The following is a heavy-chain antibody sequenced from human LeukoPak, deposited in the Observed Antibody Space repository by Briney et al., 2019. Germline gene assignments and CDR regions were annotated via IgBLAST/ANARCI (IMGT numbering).Heavy chain of an antibody. Sequence: PGGSLRLSCAASGFTLSNYWMMRWVRQDPGKGLAWVARIRDNGRDTNYADSVKGRFIVSRDSARNTMYPQMKRLRVEDTAVYYCARDGGWDVHDWHFDLWGPGTLVTVSS. V-gene: IGHV3-74*01. CDR3: ARDGGWDVHDWHFDL. J-gene: IGHJ2*01. CDR2: IRDNGRDT. D-gene: IGHD1-26*01. CDR1: GFTLSNYW.